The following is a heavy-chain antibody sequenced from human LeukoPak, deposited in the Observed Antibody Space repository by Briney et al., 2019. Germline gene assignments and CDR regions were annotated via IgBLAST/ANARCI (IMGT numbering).Heavy chain of an antibody. CDR2: IKTITESEIL. D-gene: IGHD1-26*01. CDR1: ALLFPQPW. Sequence: GGSESLSRTACALLFPQPWMIWVRQPPAMAREGVGRIKTITESEILDYAAHVKGRVTISRDNSKNTLYPQMNSLKNEDTGVYYCTKEVGATGHYYNGIDVWGQGTTVTVS. V-gene: IGHV3-15*01. CDR3: TKEVGATGHYYNGIDV. J-gene: IGHJ6*02.